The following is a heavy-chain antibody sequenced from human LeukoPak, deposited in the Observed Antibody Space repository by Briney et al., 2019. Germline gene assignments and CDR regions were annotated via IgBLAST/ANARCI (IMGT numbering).Heavy chain of an antibody. CDR2: INPNSGGT. D-gene: IGHD5-18*01. CDR1: GYTFTGYY. V-gene: IGHV1-2*02. Sequence: ASVKVSCKASGYTFTGYYMRWVRQAPGQGLEWMGWINPNSGGTNYAQKFQGRVTMTRDTSISTAYMELSRLRSDDTAVYYCARVDTAMLTYFDYWGQGTLVTVSS. CDR3: ARVDTAMLTYFDY. J-gene: IGHJ4*02.